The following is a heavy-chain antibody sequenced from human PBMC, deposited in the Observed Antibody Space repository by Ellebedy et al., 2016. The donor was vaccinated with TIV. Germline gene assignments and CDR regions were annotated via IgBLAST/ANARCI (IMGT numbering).Heavy chain of an antibody. D-gene: IGHD3-10*01. Sequence: SETLSLTXTVSGGSISSSSYYWGWIRQPPGKGLEWIGSIYYSGSTYYNPSLKSRVTISVDTSKNQFSLKLSSVTAADTAVYYCARVGFLSYYYGSGSDTDAFDIWGQGTMVTVSS. V-gene: IGHV4-39*07. CDR2: IYYSGST. CDR3: ARVGFLSYYYGSGSDTDAFDI. J-gene: IGHJ3*02. CDR1: GGSISSSSYY.